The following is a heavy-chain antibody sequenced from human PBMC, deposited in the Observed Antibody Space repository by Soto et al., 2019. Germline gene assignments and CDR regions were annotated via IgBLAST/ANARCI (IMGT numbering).Heavy chain of an antibody. CDR3: ARGRGYSYGLDP. V-gene: IGHV4-30-4*01. D-gene: IGHD5-18*01. CDR1: SAYIGSINNY. J-gene: IGHJ5*02. CDR2: ISYSGTT. Sequence: PSVTMSLTCSLSSAYIGSINNYWTWIRQPPGEGLEWIGFISYSGTTSYSPSLKSRVAISLDTSKNQFSLSLSSVTAADTAVYYCARGRGYSYGLDPWGQGTLVTVS.